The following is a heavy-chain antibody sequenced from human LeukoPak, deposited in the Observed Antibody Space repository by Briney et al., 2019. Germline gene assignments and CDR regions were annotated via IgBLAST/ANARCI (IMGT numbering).Heavy chain of an antibody. V-gene: IGHV3-74*01. J-gene: IGHJ4*02. CDR1: GLTFSSYW. D-gene: IGHD1-26*01. Sequence: GGSLRLSCAASGLTFSSYWMHWVRQAPGKGLVWVSRINNDGSSTSYADTVTGRFTISRDNAKNTLYRQMNSLRAEDTDVYYCARRSSGSPPYYFVYWGQGTLVTVSS. CDR2: INNDGSST. CDR3: ARRSSGSPPYYFVY.